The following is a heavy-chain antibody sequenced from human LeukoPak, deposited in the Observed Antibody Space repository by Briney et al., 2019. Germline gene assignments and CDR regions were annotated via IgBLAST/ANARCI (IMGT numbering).Heavy chain of an antibody. CDR1: GGSFSGYY. Sequence: TSETLSLTCAVYGGSFSGYYWSWIRQPPGKGLEWIGEINHSGSTNYNPSLKSRVTISVDTSKNQFSLKLSSVTAADTAVYYCARDNPPTYYFDYWGQGTLVTVSS. CDR3: ARDNPPTYYFDY. J-gene: IGHJ4*02. V-gene: IGHV4-34*09. CDR2: INHSGST.